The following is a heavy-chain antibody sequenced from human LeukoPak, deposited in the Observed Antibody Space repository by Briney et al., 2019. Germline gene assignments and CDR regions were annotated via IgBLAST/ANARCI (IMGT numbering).Heavy chain of an antibody. V-gene: IGHV4-34*01. CDR1: GGSFRGYY. CDR2: INHSGST. Sequence: SETLSLTCAVYGGSFRGYYWSWIRQPPGKGLEWIGEINHSGSTNYNPSLKSRVTISVDTSEKQFSLNLNSVTAADTAVYYCARTSRFDPWGQGTLVTVSS. CDR3: ARTSRFDP. J-gene: IGHJ5*02.